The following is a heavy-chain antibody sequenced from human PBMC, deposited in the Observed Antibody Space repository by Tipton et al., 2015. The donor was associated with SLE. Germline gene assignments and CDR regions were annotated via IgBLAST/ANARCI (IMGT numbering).Heavy chain of an antibody. V-gene: IGHV3-9*01. D-gene: IGHD2/OR15-2a*01. CDR1: GFTFDDYA. CDR2: ISWNSGSI. Sequence: RSLRLSCAASGFTFDDYAMHWVRQAPGKGLEWVSGISWNSGSIGYADSVKGRFTISRDNAKNSLYLQMNSLRAEDTASYYCARLLTSYYGMNVWGQGTTVTVSS. CDR3: ARLLTSYYGMNV. J-gene: IGHJ6*02.